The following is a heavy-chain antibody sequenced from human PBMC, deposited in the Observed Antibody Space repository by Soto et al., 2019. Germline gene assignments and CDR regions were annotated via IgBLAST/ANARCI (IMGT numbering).Heavy chain of an antibody. CDR3: ARNYYGDYPLYYYGMDV. Sequence: TSETLSLTCTVSGGSISSYYWSWIRQPPGKGLEWIGYIYYSGSTNYNPSLKSRVTISVDTSKNQFSLKLSSVTAADTAVYYCARNYYGDYPLYYYGMDVWGQGTTVTVSS. J-gene: IGHJ6*02. CDR1: GGSISSYY. V-gene: IGHV4-59*01. D-gene: IGHD4-17*01. CDR2: IYYSGST.